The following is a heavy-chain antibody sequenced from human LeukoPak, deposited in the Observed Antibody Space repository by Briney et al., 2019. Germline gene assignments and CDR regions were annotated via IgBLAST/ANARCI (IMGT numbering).Heavy chain of an antibody. CDR1: GFTFDDYA. J-gene: IGHJ4*02. CDR2: ISWNSGSI. D-gene: IGHD3-9*01. V-gene: IGHV3-9*01. CDR3: AKGARYFDWLLDY. Sequence: GGSLRLSCAASGFTFDDYAMHWVRQAPGKGLEWVSGISWNSGSIGYADSVKGRFTISRDNAKNSPYLQMNSLRAEDTALYYCAKGARYFDWLLDYWGQGTLVTVSS.